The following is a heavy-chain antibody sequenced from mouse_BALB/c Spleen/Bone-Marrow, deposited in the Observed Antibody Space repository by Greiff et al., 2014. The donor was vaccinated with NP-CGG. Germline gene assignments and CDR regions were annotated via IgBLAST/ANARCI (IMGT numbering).Heavy chain of an antibody. Sequence: EVQLQESGPELVKPGASVKMSCKASGYTFTSYVMHWVKQKPGRGLEWIGYINPYNDGTTYNEKFKGKATLTSDKSSSTAYMELSSLTSEDSAVYYCARGNYYDYDYFDYWGQGTTLTVSS. V-gene: IGHV1-14*01. D-gene: IGHD2-4*01. CDR2: INPYNDGT. J-gene: IGHJ2*01. CDR1: GYTFTSYV. CDR3: ARGNYYDYDYFDY.